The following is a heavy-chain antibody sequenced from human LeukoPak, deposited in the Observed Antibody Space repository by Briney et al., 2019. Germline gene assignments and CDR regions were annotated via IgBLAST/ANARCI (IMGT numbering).Heavy chain of an antibody. Sequence: SETLSLTCTVSGGSISSYYWSWIRQPPGKGLEWVGYIYYSGSTNYNPSLKSRVTISVDTSKNQFSLKLSSVTAADTAVYYCARGFTIDAFDIWGQGTMVTVSS. CDR1: GGSISSYY. CDR3: ARGFTIDAFDI. J-gene: IGHJ3*02. CDR2: IYYSGST. D-gene: IGHD3-10*01. V-gene: IGHV4-59*01.